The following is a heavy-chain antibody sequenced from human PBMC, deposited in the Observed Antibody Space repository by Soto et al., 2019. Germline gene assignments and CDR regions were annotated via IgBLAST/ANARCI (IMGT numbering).Heavy chain of an antibody. CDR3: ARESSSWPYYYYYGMDV. CDR2: INAGIGKT. J-gene: IGHJ6*02. V-gene: IGHV1-3*05. CDR1: GYTFTSYA. D-gene: IGHD6-13*01. Sequence: QVQLVQSGAEEKKPGASVKVSCKASGYTFTSYAMHWVRQAPGQRLEWMGWINAGIGKTKYSQKFQGRVTITRDTSASTAYMELSSLRSEDTAVYYCARESSSWPYYYYYGMDVWGQGTTVTVSS.